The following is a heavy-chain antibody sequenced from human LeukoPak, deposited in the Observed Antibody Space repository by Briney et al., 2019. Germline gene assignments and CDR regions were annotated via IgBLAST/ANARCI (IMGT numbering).Heavy chain of an antibody. CDR2: ISGSGGST. Sequence: GSLRLSCAASGFTFSSYAMSWVRQAPGKGLEWVSAISGSGGSTYYADSVKGRFTISRDNSKNTLYLQMNSLRAEDTAVYYCAKVKLTTVTYYYYGMDVWGQGTTVTVSS. J-gene: IGHJ6*02. D-gene: IGHD4-17*01. CDR3: AKVKLTTVTYYYYGMDV. V-gene: IGHV3-23*01. CDR1: GFTFSSYA.